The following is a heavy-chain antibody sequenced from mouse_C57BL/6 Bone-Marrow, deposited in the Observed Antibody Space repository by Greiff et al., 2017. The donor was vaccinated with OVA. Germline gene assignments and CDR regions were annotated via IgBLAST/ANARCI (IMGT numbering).Heavy chain of an antibody. D-gene: IGHD1-1*02. V-gene: IGHV1-5*01. Sequence: EVQLQQSGTVLARPGASVKMSCKTSGYTFTSYWMHWVKQRPGQGLEWIGDIYPGNSDTSYNQKFTGKAKLTAVTSASTAYMELSSLTNEDTAVYYWTGRRGWYFDDWGPGTTVTVSS. CDR2: IYPGNSDT. CDR3: TGRRGWYFDD. CDR1: GYTFTSYW. J-gene: IGHJ1*01.